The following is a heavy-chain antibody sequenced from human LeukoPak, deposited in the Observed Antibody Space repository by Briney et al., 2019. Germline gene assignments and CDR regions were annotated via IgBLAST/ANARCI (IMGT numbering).Heavy chain of an antibody. J-gene: IGHJ4*02. CDR1: GYTFTGYY. CDR3: ARSRGYSYGSHY. Sequence: ASVKVSCKASGYTFTGYYMHWVRQAPGQGLVWMGWINPNSGVTNYAQKFQGRVTMTRDTSISTAYMELSRLKSDDTAVYYCARSRGYSYGSHYWGQGTLVTVSS. CDR2: INPNSGVT. D-gene: IGHD5-18*01. V-gene: IGHV1-2*02.